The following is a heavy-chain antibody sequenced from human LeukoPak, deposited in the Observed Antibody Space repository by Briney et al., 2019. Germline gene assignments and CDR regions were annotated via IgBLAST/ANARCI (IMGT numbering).Heavy chain of an antibody. Sequence: GGSLRLSCAASGFTFSSYSMNWVRQAPGKGLEWVSSISSSSYIYYADSVKGRFTISRDNAKNSLYLQMNSLRAEDTAVYYCARDARSGIAAAGVFDYWGQGTLVTVSS. V-gene: IGHV3-21*01. CDR1: GFTFSSYS. J-gene: IGHJ4*02. CDR3: ARDARSGIAAAGVFDY. D-gene: IGHD6-13*01. CDR2: ISSSSYI.